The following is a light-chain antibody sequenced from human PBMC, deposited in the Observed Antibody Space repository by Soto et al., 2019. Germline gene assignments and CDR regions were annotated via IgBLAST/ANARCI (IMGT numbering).Light chain of an antibody. CDR2: GAS. CDR1: QSMGSN. V-gene: IGKV3-15*01. Sequence: EIVMTQSPATLSVSPGERATLSCRASQSMGSNLAWYQQKPGQAPRLLMYGASTRATGIPARFSGSGSGTDFTLTISRLEPEDFAVYHCQQYGTSPWTFGQGTKVDIK. J-gene: IGKJ1*01. CDR3: QQYGTSPWT.